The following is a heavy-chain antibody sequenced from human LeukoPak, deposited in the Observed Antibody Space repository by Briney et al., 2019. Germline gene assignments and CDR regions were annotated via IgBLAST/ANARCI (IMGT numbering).Heavy chain of an antibody. D-gene: IGHD3-10*01. Sequence: NPGGSLRLSCAASGFTFSSYSMNWVRQAPGKGLEWVSSISSSSSYIYYADSVKGRFTISRDNAKNSLYLQMNSLRAGDTAVYYCAREGSGSYYEDYYYMDVWGKGTTVTVSS. J-gene: IGHJ6*03. CDR3: AREGSGSYYEDYYYMDV. CDR2: ISSSSSYI. V-gene: IGHV3-21*01. CDR1: GFTFSSYS.